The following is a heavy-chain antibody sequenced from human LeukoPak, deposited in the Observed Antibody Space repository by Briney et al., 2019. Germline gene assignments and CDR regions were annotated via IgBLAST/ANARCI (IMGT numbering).Heavy chain of an antibody. J-gene: IGHJ6*02. CDR2: FHPGDSDT. D-gene: IGHD2-2*01. Sequence: GESLKISCKGSGYSFTSYWIAWVRQTPGKGLEGMGIFHPGDSDTRYSPSFQGQVTMSADKSISTAYLQWSSLKDSDTAMYYCARQSVSTNYYYGMDVWGQGTTVTVSS. CDR1: GYSFTSYW. V-gene: IGHV5-51*01. CDR3: ARQSVSTNYYYGMDV.